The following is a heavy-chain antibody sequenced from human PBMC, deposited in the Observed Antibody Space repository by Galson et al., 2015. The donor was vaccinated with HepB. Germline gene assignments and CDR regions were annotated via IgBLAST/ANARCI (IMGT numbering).Heavy chain of an antibody. J-gene: IGHJ6*02. CDR1: GFTFSSYA. CDR2: ISYDGSNK. D-gene: IGHD1-26*01. V-gene: IGHV3-30-3*01. Sequence: SLRLSCAASGFTFSSYAMHWVRQAPGKGLEWVAVISYDGSNKYYADSVKGRFTISRDNSKNTLYLQMNSLRAEDTAVYYCARSRGGPNHYGMDVWGQGTTVTVSS. CDR3: ARSRGGPNHYGMDV.